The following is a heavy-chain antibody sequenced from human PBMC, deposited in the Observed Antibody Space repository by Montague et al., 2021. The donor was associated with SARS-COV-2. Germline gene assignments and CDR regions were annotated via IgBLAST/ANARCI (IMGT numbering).Heavy chain of an antibody. CDR1: GFTFSGYY. CDR3: ARDRTTITIFGAVTYYGMDV. J-gene: IGHJ6*02. Sequence: SLRLSCAASGFTFSGYYTSWIRQAPGKGLEWVSYITSSSSYTNYADSVKGRFTISRDNAKNSLYLQMNSLRAEDTAVYYCARDRTTITIFGAVTYYGMDVWGQGTTVTVSS. D-gene: IGHD3-3*01. V-gene: IGHV3-11*06. CDR2: ITSSSSYT.